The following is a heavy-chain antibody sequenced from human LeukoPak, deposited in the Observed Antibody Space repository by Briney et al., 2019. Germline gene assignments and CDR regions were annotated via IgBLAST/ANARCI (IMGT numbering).Heavy chain of an antibody. Sequence: SETLSLTCTVSGYSISSGDYWGWIRQSPGKGLDWLGNIYHCWASYYDPSLKSRVTISVDNSKNQFSLKLNSVTAADTAVYYCARGGGIAANFDYWGQGTLVTVSS. CDR1: GYSISSGDY. J-gene: IGHJ4*02. CDR3: ARGGGIAANFDY. V-gene: IGHV4-38-2*02. CDR2: IYHCWAS. D-gene: IGHD6-13*01.